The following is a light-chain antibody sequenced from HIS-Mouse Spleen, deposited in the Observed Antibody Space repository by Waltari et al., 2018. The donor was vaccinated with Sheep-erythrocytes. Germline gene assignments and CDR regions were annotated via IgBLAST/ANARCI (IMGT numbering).Light chain of an antibody. CDR3: QAWDSSTGV. J-gene: IGLJ2*01. V-gene: IGLV3-1*01. Sequence: SYELTQPPSVSVSPGQTASITCSGDKLGDKYAYWYQQKPGQSPVLVIYRDSKRPSGIPGRFSGSNSGNTATLTISGTQAMDEADYYCQAWDSSTGVFGGGTKLTVL. CDR2: RDS. CDR1: KLGDKY.